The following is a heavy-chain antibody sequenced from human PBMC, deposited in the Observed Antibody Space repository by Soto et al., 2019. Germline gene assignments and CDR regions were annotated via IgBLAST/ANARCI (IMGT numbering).Heavy chain of an antibody. Sequence: NPSETLSLTCSGSGDSNSSHYRSWIRQPAGKGLEWIGRIYTSGDTTYNPSLKSRVTMSVDTSKNQFSLKLSSVTAADTAVYNCAGEYTKIVDGPTPFYFDYWVQGTLVTVSS. D-gene: IGHD6-19*01. V-gene: IGHV4-4*07. J-gene: IGHJ4*02. CDR2: IYTSGDT. CDR1: GDSNSSHY. CDR3: AGEYTKIVDGPTPFYFDY.